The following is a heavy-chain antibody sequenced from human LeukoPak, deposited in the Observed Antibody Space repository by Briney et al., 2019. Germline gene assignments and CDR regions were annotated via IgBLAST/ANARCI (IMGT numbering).Heavy chain of an antibody. Sequence: KTSETLSLTCAVSGYSISSGYFWGWIRQPPGKGLEWIGSIYHSGSTYHNPSLKSRVTISLNTSKNQFSLKLSSVTAADTAVYYCATNYGSGSYYILVYWGQGTLVTVSS. CDR1: GYSISSGYF. CDR3: ATNYGSGSYYILVY. D-gene: IGHD3-10*01. V-gene: IGHV4-38-2*01. J-gene: IGHJ4*02. CDR2: IYHSGST.